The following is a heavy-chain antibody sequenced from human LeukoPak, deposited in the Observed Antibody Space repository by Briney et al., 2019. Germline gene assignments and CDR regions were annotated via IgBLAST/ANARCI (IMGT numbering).Heavy chain of an antibody. CDR1: GFTFDDYA. Sequence: SLRLSCAASGFTFDDYAMHWVRQAPGKGLEWVSGISWNSGSIGYADSVKGRFTISRDNAKNSLYLQMNSLRAEDTALYYCAKDGMFGELEEYYFDYWGQGTLVTVSS. V-gene: IGHV3-9*01. CDR3: AKDGMFGELEEYYFDY. CDR2: ISWNSGSI. J-gene: IGHJ4*02. D-gene: IGHD3-10*02.